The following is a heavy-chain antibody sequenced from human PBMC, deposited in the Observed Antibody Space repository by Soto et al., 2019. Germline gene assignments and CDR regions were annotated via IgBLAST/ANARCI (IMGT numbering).Heavy chain of an antibody. J-gene: IGHJ5*02. CDR2: IYHSGST. V-gene: IGHV4-4*01. CDR1: GGSISSSNW. CDR3: ARDRSGDYGDFWFEP. Sequence: SETLSLTCTVSGGSISSSNWWRWVRQPPGKGLEWIGEIYHSGSTNYNPSLKSRVTISVDKSKNQFSLKLSSVTAADTAVYCCARDRSGDYGDFWFEPWGQGTLVTVSA. D-gene: IGHD4-17*01.